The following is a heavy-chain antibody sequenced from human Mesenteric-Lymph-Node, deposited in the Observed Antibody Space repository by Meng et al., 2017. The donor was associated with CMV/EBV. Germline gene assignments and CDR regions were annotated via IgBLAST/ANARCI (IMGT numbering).Heavy chain of an antibody. CDR3: AKERGQLIGGRSYYFLGMDV. V-gene: IGHV3-23*05. D-gene: IGHD2/OR15-2a*01. CDR2: FYGIGSDT. J-gene: IGHJ6*02. Sequence: GESLKISCAASGYNFNSFAVSWVRQTPGKGLEWVSGFYGIGSDTKYADSVKGRFSISRDTSKNTLYLQMNSLRVDDTAIYYCAKERGQLIGGRSYYFLGMDVWGQGTTVTVSS. CDR1: GYNFNSFA.